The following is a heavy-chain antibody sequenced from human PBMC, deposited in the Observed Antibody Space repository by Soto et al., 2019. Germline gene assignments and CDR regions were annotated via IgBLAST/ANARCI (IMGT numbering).Heavy chain of an antibody. V-gene: IGHV4-39*07. CDR1: GGSISSGGYY. CDR3: ARGYGRNFYY. Sequence: SETLSLTCTVSGGSISSGGYYWTWIRQPPGKGLEWIGEINHSGSTNYNPSLKSRVTISVDTSKNQFSLKLSSVTAADTAVYYCARGYGRNFYYWGQGTLVTVSS. CDR2: INHSGST. J-gene: IGHJ4*02. D-gene: IGHD5-18*01.